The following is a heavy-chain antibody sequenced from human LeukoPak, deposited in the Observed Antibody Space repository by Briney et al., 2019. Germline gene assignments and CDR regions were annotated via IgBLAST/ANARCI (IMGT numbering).Heavy chain of an antibody. CDR1: GGSIISSSYG. V-gene: IGHV4-39*07. Sequence: PSETLSLTCSVFGGSIISSSYGSGWIRHPPGKWRELIGEINHSGSTNYNPSLKSRVTISVDTSKYQFSLKLSSVTAADTAVYYCARWVTSYYYDSSLAPLTPPADAVYYFDYWGQGTLVTVSS. J-gene: IGHJ4*02. CDR2: INHSGST. CDR3: ARWVTSYYYDSSLAPLTPPADAVYYFDY. D-gene: IGHD3-22*01.